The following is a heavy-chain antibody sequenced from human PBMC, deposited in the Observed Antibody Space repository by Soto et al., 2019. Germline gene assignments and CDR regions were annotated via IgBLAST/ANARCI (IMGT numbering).Heavy chain of an antibody. Sequence: ASVKLSCKASGYTFTGFYMYWVRQAPGQGLEWMGWINPNTGGTNYAQKFQGCVTMTRDTSISTAYMELSRLRFDDTAVYYCATFSSSWSALDYWGQGTLVTVS. J-gene: IGHJ4*02. CDR3: ATFSSSWSALDY. CDR1: GYTFTGFY. CDR2: INPNTGGT. D-gene: IGHD6-13*01. V-gene: IGHV1-2*04.